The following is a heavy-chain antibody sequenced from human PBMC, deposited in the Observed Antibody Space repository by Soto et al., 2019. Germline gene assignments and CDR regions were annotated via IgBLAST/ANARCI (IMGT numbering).Heavy chain of an antibody. Sequence: SETLSLTCAVYGGSFSGYYWSWIRQPPGKGLEWIGEINHSGSTNYNPSLKSRVTISVDTSKNQFSLKLSSVTAADTAVYYCARTVVAAKGRGKMDVWGKGTTVTVSS. D-gene: IGHD2-15*01. J-gene: IGHJ6*04. V-gene: IGHV4-34*01. CDR1: GGSFSGYY. CDR3: ARTVVAAKGRGKMDV. CDR2: INHSGST.